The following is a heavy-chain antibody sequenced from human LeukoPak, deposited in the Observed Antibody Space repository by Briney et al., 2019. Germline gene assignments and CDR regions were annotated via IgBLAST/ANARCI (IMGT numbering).Heavy chain of an antibody. V-gene: IGHV3-23*01. CDR2: ISGSGGST. Sequence: TGASLRLSCAASGFTFNSYGMSWVRQAPGKGLEWVSVISGSGGSTYYADSVKGRFTISRDNFKNRLYLQMNSLRAEDTAVYYCARERAGIWDSFDYWGQGTLVTVSS. J-gene: IGHJ4*02. D-gene: IGHD3-10*01. CDR1: GFTFNSYG. CDR3: ARERAGIWDSFDY.